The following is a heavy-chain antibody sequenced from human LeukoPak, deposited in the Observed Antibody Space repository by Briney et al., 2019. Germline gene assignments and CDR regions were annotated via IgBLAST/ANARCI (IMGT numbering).Heavy chain of an antibody. Sequence: SETLSLTCTVSGGSISSYYWSWIRQPPGKGLEWIGYIYYSGSTNDNPSLKSRVTISVDTSKNQFSLKLSSVTAADTAVYYCARISGNYYFQFDYWGQGTLVTVSS. CDR2: IYYSGST. V-gene: IGHV4-59*01. CDR3: ARISGNYYFQFDY. CDR1: GGSISSYY. J-gene: IGHJ4*02. D-gene: IGHD3-10*01.